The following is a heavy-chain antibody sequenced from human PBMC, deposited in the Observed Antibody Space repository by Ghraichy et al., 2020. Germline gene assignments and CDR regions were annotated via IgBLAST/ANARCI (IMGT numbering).Heavy chain of an antibody. Sequence: GSLRLSCAASGFTFSSYAMSWVRQAPGKGLEWVSAISGSGGSTYYADSVKGRFTISRDNSKNTLYLQMNSLRAEDTAVYYCAKGKRGIQLWSNYFDYWGQGTLVTVSS. CDR3: AKGKRGIQLWSNYFDY. J-gene: IGHJ4*02. D-gene: IGHD5-18*01. CDR1: GFTFSSYA. V-gene: IGHV3-23*01. CDR2: ISGSGGST.